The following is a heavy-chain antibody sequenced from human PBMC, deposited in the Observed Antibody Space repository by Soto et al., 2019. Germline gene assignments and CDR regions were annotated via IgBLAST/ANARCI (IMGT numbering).Heavy chain of an antibody. CDR3: ARIDGYYHYMDV. CDR1: GGSISSYY. CDR2: IYYSGST. Sequence: QVQLQESGPGLVKPSETLSLTCTVSGGSISSYYWTWIRQPPGKGLEWIGYIYYSGSTNYNPSLKSRVTISVATSKTQFPLKLSSVTAADTAVYYCARIDGYYHYMDVWGKGTTVTVSS. D-gene: IGHD6-13*01. V-gene: IGHV4-59*08. J-gene: IGHJ6*03.